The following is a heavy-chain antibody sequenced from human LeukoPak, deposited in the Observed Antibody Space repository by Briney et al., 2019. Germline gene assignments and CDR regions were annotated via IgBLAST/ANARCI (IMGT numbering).Heavy chain of an antibody. CDR2: IWYDGSNK. CDR3: ARDSITRLGFDL. Sequence: GGSLRLSCAASGFTFSSYGMHWARQAPGKGLEWVADIWYDGSNKYYADSVKGRFTISRDNSKNALYLQMNNLRAEDRAVYYCARDSITRLGFDLWGQGTLVTVSS. V-gene: IGHV3-33*01. J-gene: IGHJ5*02. CDR1: GFTFSSYG. D-gene: IGHD3-10*01.